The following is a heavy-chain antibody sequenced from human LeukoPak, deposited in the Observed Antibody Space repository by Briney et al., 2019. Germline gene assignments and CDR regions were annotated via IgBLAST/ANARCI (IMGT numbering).Heavy chain of an antibody. CDR2: IYYSGST. Sequence: PSETLSLTCTVSGGSISSSSYYWGWIRQPPGKGLEWIGSIYYSGSTYYNPSLKSRVTMSVDTSKNQFSLKLSSVTAADTAVYYCAREAYYDFWSGPQEDYYYYYYMDVWGKGTTVTVSS. CDR1: GGSISSSSYY. V-gene: IGHV4-39*07. CDR3: AREAYYDFWSGPQEDYYYYYYMDV. D-gene: IGHD3-3*01. J-gene: IGHJ6*03.